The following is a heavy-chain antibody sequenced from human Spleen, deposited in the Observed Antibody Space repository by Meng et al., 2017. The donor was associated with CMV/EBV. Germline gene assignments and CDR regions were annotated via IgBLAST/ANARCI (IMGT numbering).Heavy chain of an antibody. CDR3: AKVGYDFWTPSWHYYYGMDV. CDR1: GFTFSSYS. V-gene: IGHV3-21*04. J-gene: IGHJ6*02. D-gene: IGHD3-3*01. CDR2: ISSSSYI. Sequence: GESLKISCAASGFTFSSYSMNWVRQAPGKGLEWVSSISSSSYIYYADSVKGRFTISRDNSKNTLYLQMNSLRAGDTAVYYCAKVGYDFWTPSWHYYYGMDVWGQGTTVTVSS.